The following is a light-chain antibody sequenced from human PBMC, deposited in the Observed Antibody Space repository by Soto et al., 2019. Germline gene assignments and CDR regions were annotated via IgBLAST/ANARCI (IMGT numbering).Light chain of an antibody. V-gene: IGLV2-14*01. CDR2: DVS. CDR1: SSDVGGYNY. Sequence: QSVLTQPASVSGSPGQSITISCTGTSSDVGGYNYGSWYQQHPGKAPKLMIYDVSNRPSGVSNRFSGSKSGNTASLTISGLQPEDEADYYCSSYTSSSTHVVFGRGTKLTVL. J-gene: IGLJ2*01. CDR3: SSYTSSSTHVV.